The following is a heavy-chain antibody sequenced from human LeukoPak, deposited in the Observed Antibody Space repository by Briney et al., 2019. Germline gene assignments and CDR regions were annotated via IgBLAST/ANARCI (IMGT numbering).Heavy chain of an antibody. D-gene: IGHD3-10*01. CDR2: ISASGGST. CDR3: AKDGYYYGSGSHHYDY. Sequence: GGSLRLSCAASGFTFSSYAMSWVRQAPGKGLEWVSAISASGGSTSYADSVKGRFTISRDNSKNTLFPQMNSLRAEDTAIYYCAKDGYYYGSGSHHYDYWGQGTLVTVSS. CDR1: GFTFSSYA. J-gene: IGHJ4*02. V-gene: IGHV3-23*01.